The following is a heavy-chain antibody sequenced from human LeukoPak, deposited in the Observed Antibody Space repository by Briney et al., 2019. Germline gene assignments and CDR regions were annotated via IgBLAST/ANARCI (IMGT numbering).Heavy chain of an antibody. Sequence: GASVKAFFKASGYTFTNFGISWVRQAPGQGLEYMGWISPTNGDTNYALKVQGRVTMTTDASTTTATMELRNLRSDDSGVYYCARDTVRFAPSHPQRAAFDVWGQGTMVTVSS. D-gene: IGHD3-3*01. V-gene: IGHV1-18*01. CDR2: ISPTNGDT. CDR1: GYTFTNFG. J-gene: IGHJ3*01. CDR3: ARDTVRFAPSHPQRAAFDV.